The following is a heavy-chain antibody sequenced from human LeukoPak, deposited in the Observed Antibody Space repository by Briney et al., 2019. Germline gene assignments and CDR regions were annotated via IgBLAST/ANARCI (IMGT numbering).Heavy chain of an antibody. V-gene: IGHV4-34*01. CDR3: ARRVWATTMSRDAFDI. J-gene: IGHJ3*02. D-gene: IGHD1-26*01. CDR1: GGSFSGYY. CDR2: INHSGST. Sequence: PSETLSLTCAVYGGSFSGYYWSWIRQPPGKGLEWIGEINHSGSTNYNPSFKSRVTISVDTSKNQFSLKLSSVTAADTAVYYCARRVWATTMSRDAFDIWGQGTMVTVSS.